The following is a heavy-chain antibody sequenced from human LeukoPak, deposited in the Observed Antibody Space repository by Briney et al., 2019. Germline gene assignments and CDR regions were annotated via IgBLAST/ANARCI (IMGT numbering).Heavy chain of an antibody. V-gene: IGHV3-21*01. CDR2: ISSSSSYI. Sequence: GSLRLSCAASGFTFSSYSMNWVRQAPGEGLEWVSFISSSSSYIYYADSVKGRFTISRDNAKNSLYLQMNSLRAEDTAVYYCARDRGDYVKSDYYYMDVWGKGTTVTVSS. CDR1: GFTFSSYS. D-gene: IGHD4-17*01. CDR3: ARDRGDYVKSDYYYMDV. J-gene: IGHJ6*03.